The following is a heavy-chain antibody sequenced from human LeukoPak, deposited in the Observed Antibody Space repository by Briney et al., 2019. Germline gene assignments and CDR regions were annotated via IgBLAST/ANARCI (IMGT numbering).Heavy chain of an antibody. CDR2: ISSSGSTI. CDR3: ARDFMFGPAAHYYYYGMDV. D-gene: IGHD2-2*01. Sequence: MAGGSLRLSCAASGFTFSDYYMSWIRQAPGKGLEWVSYISSSGSTIYYADSVKGRSTISRDNAKNSLYLQMNSLRAEDTAVYYCARDFMFGPAAHYYYYGMDVWGQGTTVTVSS. CDR1: GFTFSDYY. V-gene: IGHV3-11*01. J-gene: IGHJ6*02.